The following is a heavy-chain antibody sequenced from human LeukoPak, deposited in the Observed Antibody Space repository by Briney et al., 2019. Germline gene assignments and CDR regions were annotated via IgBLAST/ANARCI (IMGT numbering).Heavy chain of an antibody. V-gene: IGHV4-39*06. J-gene: IGHJ4*02. CDR3: ARDPTNLSYYDSSASGSHY. Sequence: SETLSLTCTASGASISSSSYYWGWIRQPPGKRLEWIGSMYYSGTTYYNPSLQSRVTLSVDTSKNQFPLKLSSVTAADKAVYYCARDPTNLSYYDSSASGSHYWGQGTLVTVSS. D-gene: IGHD3-22*01. CDR1: GASISSSSYY. CDR2: MYYSGTT.